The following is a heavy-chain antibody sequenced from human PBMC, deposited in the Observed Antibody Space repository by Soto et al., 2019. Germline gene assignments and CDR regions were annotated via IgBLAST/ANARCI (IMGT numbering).Heavy chain of an antibody. Sequence: QMQLVQSGPEVKKPGTSVKVSFKASGFTFTSSAVQWVRQARGQCLECIGWIVVGSGNTNYAQKFQERVTITRDMSTSTAYMELSSLRSEDTAGYYCAAQLTPGIAAAGPFDYWGQGTLVTVSS. CDR3: AAQLTPGIAAAGPFDY. CDR2: IVVGSGNT. J-gene: IGHJ4*02. V-gene: IGHV1-58*01. D-gene: IGHD6-13*01. CDR1: GFTFTSSA.